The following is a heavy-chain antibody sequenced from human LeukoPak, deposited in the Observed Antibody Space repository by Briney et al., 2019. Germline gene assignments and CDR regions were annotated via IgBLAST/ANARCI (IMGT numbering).Heavy chain of an antibody. J-gene: IGHJ5*02. CDR1: GGSISSGGYY. CDR2: IYHSGST. V-gene: IGHV4-30-2*01. CDR3: ARVVKVRGKWFDP. Sequence: PSQTLSLTCTVSGGSISSGGYYWSWIRQPPGKGLEWIGYIYHSGSTYYNPSLKSRVTISVDRSKNQFSLKLSSVTAADTAVYYCARVVKVRGKWFDPWGQGTLVTVSS. D-gene: IGHD3-10*01.